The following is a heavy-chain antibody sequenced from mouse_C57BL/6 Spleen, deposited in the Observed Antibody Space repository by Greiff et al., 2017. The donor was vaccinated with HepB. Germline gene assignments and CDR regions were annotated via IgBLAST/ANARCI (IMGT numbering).Heavy chain of an antibody. J-gene: IGHJ2*01. D-gene: IGHD2-4*01. CDR1: GYTFTDYN. CDR2: INPNNGGT. CDR3: ARKIYYDYDYYLDY. Sequence: EVQLQQSGPELVKPGASVKIPCKASGYTFTDYNMDWVKQSHGKSLEWIGDINPNNGGTNYNQKFKGKATLTVDKSSSTAYMELRSLTSEDTAVYYCARKIYYDYDYYLDYWGQGTTLTVSS. V-gene: IGHV1-18*01.